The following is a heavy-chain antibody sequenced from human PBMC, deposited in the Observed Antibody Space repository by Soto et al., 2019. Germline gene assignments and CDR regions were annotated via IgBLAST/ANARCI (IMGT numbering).Heavy chain of an antibody. CDR2: IYTSGST. V-gene: IGHV4-4*07. CDR1: GGSISSYY. CDR3: ARGYDMITFGGVIVITAAGGFDY. D-gene: IGHD3-16*02. Sequence: PSETLSLTCTVSGGSISSYYWSWIRQPAGKGLEWIGRIYTSGSTNYNPSLKSRVTMSVDTSKNQFSLKLSSVTAADTAVYYCARGYDMITFGGVIVITAAGGFDYWGKGTLVTVSS. J-gene: IGHJ4*02.